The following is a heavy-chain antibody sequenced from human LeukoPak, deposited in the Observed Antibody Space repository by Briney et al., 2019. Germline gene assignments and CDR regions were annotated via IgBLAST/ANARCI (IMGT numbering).Heavy chain of an antibody. CDR2: IYYSGST. Sequence: SETLSLTCTVSGGSINGYYWTWIRQPPGEGLDWIGYIYYSGSTKYNPSLKSRVTISVETSKNQFSLKLSSVTAADTAVYYCARRYCYGGSCYSAHDYWGQGTLVTVSS. D-gene: IGHD2-15*01. V-gene: IGHV4-59*08. J-gene: IGHJ4*02. CDR1: GGSINGYY. CDR3: ARRYCYGGSCYSAHDY.